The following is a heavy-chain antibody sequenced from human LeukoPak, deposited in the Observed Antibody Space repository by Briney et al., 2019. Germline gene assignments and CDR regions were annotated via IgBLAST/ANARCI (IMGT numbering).Heavy chain of an antibody. Sequence: KPSETLSLTCTVSGDSISNYFWSWIRQPAGKGLEWIGYIYYSGSTNYSPSLKSRVTMSADTSKRQFSLRLTSVTAADTAVYYCARGGSSWAPGGSYYYYYGMDVWGQGTTVTVSS. D-gene: IGHD6-13*01. CDR1: GDSISNYF. CDR3: ARGGSSWAPGGSYYYYYGMDV. J-gene: IGHJ6*02. V-gene: IGHV4-59*12. CDR2: IYYSGST.